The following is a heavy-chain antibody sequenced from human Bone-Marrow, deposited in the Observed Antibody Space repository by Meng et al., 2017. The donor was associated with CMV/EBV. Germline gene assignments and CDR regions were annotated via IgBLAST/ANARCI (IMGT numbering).Heavy chain of an antibody. CDR2: IIPILGIA. V-gene: IGHV1-69*02. J-gene: IGHJ6*02. CDR1: GGTFSSYT. CDR3: ARGPIVATIRPYYYYYGMDV. D-gene: IGHD5-12*01. Sequence: SVKVSCKASGGTFSSYTISWVRQAPGQGLEWMGRIIPILGIANYAQKFQGRVTITADKSTSTAYMELSSLRSEDTAVYYCARGPIVATIRPYYYYYGMDVWGQGTTVTVSS.